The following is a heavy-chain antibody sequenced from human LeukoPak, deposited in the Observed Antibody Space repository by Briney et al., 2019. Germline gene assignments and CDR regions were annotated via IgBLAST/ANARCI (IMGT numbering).Heavy chain of an antibody. Sequence: GGSLRLSCAASGFSISNNGISWVRQAPGKRLEWVSGISGSGDVTWYADSVKGRFTISRDNSKNTLYLQMNSLRAEDTAVYYCAREGYYDSSGYLDYWGQGTLVTVSS. J-gene: IGHJ4*02. D-gene: IGHD3-22*01. V-gene: IGHV3-23*01. CDR3: AREGYYDSSGYLDY. CDR2: ISGSGDVT. CDR1: GFSISNNG.